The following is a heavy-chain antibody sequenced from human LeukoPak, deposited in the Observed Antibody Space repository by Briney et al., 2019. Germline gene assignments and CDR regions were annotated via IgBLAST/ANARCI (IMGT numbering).Heavy chain of an antibody. V-gene: IGHV3-21*01. CDR3: ARDLAVAGTAASKY. Sequence: GGSLRLSCAASGFTFSSYSMNWVRQAPGKGLEWVSSISSSSSYIYYADSVKGRFTISRDNAKNSLYLQMNSLRAEDTAVYYCARDLAVAGTAASKYWDQGTLVTVSS. CDR2: ISSSSSYI. D-gene: IGHD6-19*01. J-gene: IGHJ4*02. CDR1: GFTFSSYS.